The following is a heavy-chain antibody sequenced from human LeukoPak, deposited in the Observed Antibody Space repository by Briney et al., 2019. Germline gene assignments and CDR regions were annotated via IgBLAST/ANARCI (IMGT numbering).Heavy chain of an antibody. CDR2: MNPNSGNT. V-gene: IGHV1-8*01. CDR1: GYTFTSYD. D-gene: IGHD3-10*01. Sequence: ASVKVSCKASGYTFTSYDINWVRQATGQGLEGMGWMNPNSGNTGYAQKFQGRVTMTRNTAISTAYMELSSLRSEDTAVYYGARGPSLSYGSGSYDYWGQGTLVPGSS. CDR3: ARGPSLSYGSGSYDY. J-gene: IGHJ4*02.